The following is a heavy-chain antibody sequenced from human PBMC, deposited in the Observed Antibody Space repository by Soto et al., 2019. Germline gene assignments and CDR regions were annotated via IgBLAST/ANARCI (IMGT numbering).Heavy chain of an antibody. CDR3: ARGSLDHSKTIGH. V-gene: IGHV4-30-4*01. Sequence: SETLSLTCTVSGGSISSGDYYWSWIRQPPGKGLEWIGYIYYSGSTYYNPSLKSRVTISVDTSKNQFSLKLSSVTAADTAVYYCARGSLDHSKTIGHWGQGTLVTVSS. CDR2: IYYSGST. D-gene: IGHD3-3*01. CDR1: GGSISSGDYY. J-gene: IGHJ4*02.